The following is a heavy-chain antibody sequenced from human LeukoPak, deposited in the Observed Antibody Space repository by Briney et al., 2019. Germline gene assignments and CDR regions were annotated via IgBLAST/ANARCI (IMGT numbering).Heavy chain of an antibody. J-gene: IGHJ4*02. CDR1: GFTFSSYW. D-gene: IGHD5-12*01. CDR3: ARYPNIVAGNYFDY. CDR2: IKQEGSEK. V-gene: IGHV3-7*03. Sequence: PGGSLRLSCAASGFTFSSYWMSWVRQAPGKGLEWVANIKQEGSEKYYVDSVKGRFTISRDNTKNPLYLQMNSLRAEDTAAYYCARYPNIVAGNYFDYWGQGTLVTVSS.